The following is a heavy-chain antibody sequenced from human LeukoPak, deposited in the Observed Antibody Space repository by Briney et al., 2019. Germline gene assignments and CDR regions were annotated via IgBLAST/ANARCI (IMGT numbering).Heavy chain of an antibody. J-gene: IGHJ4*02. D-gene: IGHD6-19*01. CDR2: IWYDGSNK. V-gene: IGHV3-33*06. CDR1: GFTFSSYG. CDR3: AKESKGVAVAGTQDY. Sequence: GGSLRLSCAASGFTFSSYGMHWVRQAPGKGLEWVAVIWYDGSNKYYADSVKGRFTISRDNSKNTLYLQMNSLRAEDTAVYYCAKESKGVAVAGTQDYWGQGTLVTVSS.